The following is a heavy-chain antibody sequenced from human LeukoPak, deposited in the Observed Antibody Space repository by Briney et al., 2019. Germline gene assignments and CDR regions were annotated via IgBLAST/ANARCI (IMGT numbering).Heavy chain of an antibody. CDR2: IYYSGST. V-gene: IGHV4-39*01. D-gene: IGHD2-2*01. CDR3: ARSFCSSNSCYAVGYFDY. Sequence: PSETLSLTCPASGGSIRSGGYYWGWIRQPPGKGLEWIGSIYYSGSTYYNPSLKTRVTMSVDTSKNQFSLKLSSVTAADTAVYYCARSFCSSNSCYAVGYFDYWGRGTLVTVSS. CDR1: GGSIRSGGYY. J-gene: IGHJ4*02.